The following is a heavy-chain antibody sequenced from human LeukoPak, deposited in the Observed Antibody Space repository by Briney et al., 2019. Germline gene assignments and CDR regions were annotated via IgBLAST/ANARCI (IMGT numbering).Heavy chain of an antibody. D-gene: IGHD6-6*01. CDR3: ARIRDSSSMWFDP. CDR2: IIPIFGTA. V-gene: IGHV1-69*13. Sequence: GASVKVSCKASGGTFSSYAISWVRQAPGQGLEWMGGIIPIFGTANYAQKFQGRVTITADESTSTAYMELSSLRSEDTAVYYCARIRDSSSMWFDPWGQGTLVTVSS. J-gene: IGHJ5*02. CDR1: GGTFSSYA.